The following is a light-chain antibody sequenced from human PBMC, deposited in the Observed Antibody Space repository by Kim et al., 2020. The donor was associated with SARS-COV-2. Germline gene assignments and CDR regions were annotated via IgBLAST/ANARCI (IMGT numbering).Light chain of an antibody. V-gene: IGKV1-17*01. CDR1: QSIGNG. CDR3: QQYNSFST. CDR2: GAS. J-gene: IGKJ5*01. Sequence: SETVGDRVTSTCRTSQSIGNGLSWYQQDPGKAPKRLIYGASSLQGRVPSRFSGSGSVTEFTLTISSLQAEDFATYYCQQYNSFSTFAQGTRLEIK.